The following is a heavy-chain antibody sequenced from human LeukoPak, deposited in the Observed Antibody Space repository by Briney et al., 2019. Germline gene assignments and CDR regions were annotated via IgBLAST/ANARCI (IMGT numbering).Heavy chain of an antibody. Sequence: GASVKVSCKASGYTFTGYYMHWVRQAPGQGLEWMGWINPNSGGSNYAQKFQGRVTMTRDTSISTAYMDLSRLRSDDTAVYYCAISWGGSAQPLAWGQGTLVTVSS. CDR1: GYTFTGYY. J-gene: IGHJ4*02. D-gene: IGHD6-13*01. CDR2: INPNSGGS. CDR3: AISWGGSAQPLA. V-gene: IGHV1-2*02.